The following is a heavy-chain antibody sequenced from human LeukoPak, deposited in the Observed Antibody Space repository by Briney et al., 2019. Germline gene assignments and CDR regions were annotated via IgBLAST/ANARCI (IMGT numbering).Heavy chain of an antibody. V-gene: IGHV4-59*12. CDR1: GDSISYYY. Sequence: SETLSLTCSVSGDSISYYYWSWIRQSPGKGLEWIGYMSHSGGTYYNPSLRSRVTLSLDRSNNQFSLTPNSVTAADTAVYYCVGGRSTSSLVDYWGQGTLVTVSS. J-gene: IGHJ4*02. D-gene: IGHD2-2*01. CDR2: MSHSGGT. CDR3: VGGRSTSSLVDY.